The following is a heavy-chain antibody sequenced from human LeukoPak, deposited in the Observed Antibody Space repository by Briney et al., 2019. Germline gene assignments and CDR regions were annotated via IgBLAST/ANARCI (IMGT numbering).Heavy chain of an antibody. CDR1: GFTFNSYA. J-gene: IGHJ4*02. CDR2: FSFGGGTT. CDR3: ARIGYSSSSADF. Sequence: PGGSLRLSCAASGFTFNSYAISWVRQAPGKGLEWISGFSFGGGTTYYADSVKGRFTISRDNSKNTLSLQMNSLRVEDTAVYYCARIGYSSSSADFWGQGTLVTVSS. V-gene: IGHV3-23*01. D-gene: IGHD6-6*01.